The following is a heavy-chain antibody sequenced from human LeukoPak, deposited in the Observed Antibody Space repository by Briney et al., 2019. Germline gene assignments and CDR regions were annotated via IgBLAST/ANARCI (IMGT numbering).Heavy chain of an antibody. CDR3: ARSLFYDLDAFDI. D-gene: IGHD3-16*01. J-gene: IGHJ3*02. V-gene: IGHV3-64*01. CDR1: GFTFSSYA. Sequence: GGSLRLSCAASGFTFSSYAMHWVRQAPGKGLEYVSAISSNGGSTYYANSVKGRFTISRDNSKNTLYLQMGSLRAEDMAVYHCARSLFYDLDAFDIWGQGTMVTVSS. CDR2: ISSNGGST.